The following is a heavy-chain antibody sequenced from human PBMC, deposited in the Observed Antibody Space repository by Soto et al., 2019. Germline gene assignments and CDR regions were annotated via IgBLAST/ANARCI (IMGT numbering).Heavy chain of an antibody. CDR1: GYTFTGYY. CDR2: INPNSGGT. J-gene: IGHJ6*02. CDR3: ARALTRAGAGTTLRHYYYYGMDV. D-gene: IGHD1-7*01. V-gene: IGHV1-2*02. Sequence: ASVKVSCKASGYTFTGYYMHWVRQAPGQGLEWMGWINPNSGGTNYAQKFQGRVTMTRDTSISTAYMELSRLRSDDTAVYYCARALTRAGAGTTLRHYYYYGMDVWGQGTTVTVSS.